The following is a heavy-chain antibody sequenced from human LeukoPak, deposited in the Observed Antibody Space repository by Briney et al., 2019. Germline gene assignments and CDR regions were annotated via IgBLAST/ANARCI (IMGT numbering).Heavy chain of an antibody. J-gene: IGHJ3*02. CDR2: IRYDESNK. CDR1: GFTFSRYG. Sequence: GGSLRLSCAASGFTFSRYGMHWVRQAPGKGLEWVAFIRYDESNKFYADSVKGRFTVSRDNSKNSLYLQMNSLRAEDTAVYYCARAEGTGTTPGAFDIWGQGTMVTVSS. D-gene: IGHD1-1*01. CDR3: ARAEGTGTTPGAFDI. V-gene: IGHV3-30*02.